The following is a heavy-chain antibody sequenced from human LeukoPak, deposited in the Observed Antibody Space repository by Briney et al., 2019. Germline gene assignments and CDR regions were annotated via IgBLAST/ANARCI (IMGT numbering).Heavy chain of an antibody. V-gene: IGHV4-34*01. J-gene: IGHJ4*02. CDR2: INHSGST. D-gene: IGHD3-9*01. Sequence: SETLSLTRAVYGGSFSGYYWSWIRQPPGKGLEWIGEINHSGSTNYNPSLKSRVTISVDTSKNQFSLKLSSVTAADTAVYYRARDKDWLFIWGQGTLVTVSS. CDR3: ARDKDWLFI. CDR1: GGSFSGYY.